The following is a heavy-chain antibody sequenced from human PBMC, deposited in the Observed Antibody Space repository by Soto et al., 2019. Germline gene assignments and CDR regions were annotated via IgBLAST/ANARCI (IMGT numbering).Heavy chain of an antibody. V-gene: IGHV4-39*07. CDR1: GGSININNYD. CDR2: INHSGST. CDR3: ARGPLKYNWNYRGTGLHFDY. D-gene: IGHD1-7*01. J-gene: IGHJ4*02. Sequence: PSETLSLTCTVSGGSININNYDWGWIRQPPGKGLEWIGKINHSGSTNYNPSLKSRVTISVDTSENQFSLKLSSVTAADTAVYYCARGPLKYNWNYRGTGLHFDYWGQGTLVTVSS.